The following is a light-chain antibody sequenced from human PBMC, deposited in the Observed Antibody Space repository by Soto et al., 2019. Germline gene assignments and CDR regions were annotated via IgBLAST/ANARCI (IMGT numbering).Light chain of an antibody. CDR1: QSVSSTN. Sequence: EIWLTQSPGTLSISPGERATLSCRASQSVSSTNLAWYQHKPGQAPRLLIYGASSRATGIPDRFSGSGYGTDFTLTISRLEPEDFAVFYCQQDGSLPRTFGQGTKVDSK. J-gene: IGKJ1*01. V-gene: IGKV3-20*01. CDR2: GAS. CDR3: QQDGSLPRT.